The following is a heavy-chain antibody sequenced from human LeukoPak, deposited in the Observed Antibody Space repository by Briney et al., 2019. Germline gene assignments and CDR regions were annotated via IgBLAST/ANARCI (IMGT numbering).Heavy chain of an antibody. J-gene: IGHJ3*02. CDR3: ARAGYSSGGCGAFDI. Sequence: SGTLSLTCAVSGRPIRSANWGRWARKPPGKGLVWHGEHYHHRSSTYDSSLKSRVTISVDKFKNQFSLKLGSVTVASPAVYYCARAGYSSGGCGAFDIWGQGTMVTVSS. CDR1: GRPIRSANW. CDR2: HYHHRSS. D-gene: IGHD6-19*01. V-gene: IGHV4-4*02.